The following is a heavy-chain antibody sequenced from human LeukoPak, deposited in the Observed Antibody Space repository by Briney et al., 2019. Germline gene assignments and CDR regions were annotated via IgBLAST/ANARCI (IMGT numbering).Heavy chain of an antibody. J-gene: IGHJ4*02. CDR1: GGTFSSYA. Sequence: ASVKVSCKASGGTFSSYAISWVRQAPGQGLEWMGGIIPIFGTANYAQKFKGRVTITADKSTSTAYMELSSLRSEDTAVYYCAREPYGSGTRIDGYWGQGTLVTVSS. D-gene: IGHD3-10*01. CDR2: IIPIFGTA. V-gene: IGHV1-69*06. CDR3: AREPYGSGTRIDGY.